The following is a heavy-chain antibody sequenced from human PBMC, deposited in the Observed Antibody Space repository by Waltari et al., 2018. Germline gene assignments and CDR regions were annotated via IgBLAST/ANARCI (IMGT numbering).Heavy chain of an antibody. V-gene: IGHV1-69*05. CDR2: IIPIVGTA. D-gene: IGHD1-7*01. J-gene: IGHJ6*03. Sequence: QVQLVQSGAEVKKPGSSVKVSCKASGGTFSSYAISWVRQAPGQGLEWLGGIIPIVGTANYAQKFQGRVTITTDESTSTDYMELSSLRSEDTAVYYCARSRYNWNYVSYYYYMDVWGKGTTVTVSS. CDR1: GGTFSSYA. CDR3: ARSRYNWNYVSYYYYMDV.